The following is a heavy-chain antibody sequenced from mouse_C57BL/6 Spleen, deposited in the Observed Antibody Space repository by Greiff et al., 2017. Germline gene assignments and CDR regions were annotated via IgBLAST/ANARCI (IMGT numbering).Heavy chain of an antibody. CDR3: ARQGLLQDYFDY. CDR2: ISNLAYSI. V-gene: IGHV5-15*01. J-gene: IGHJ2*01. Sequence: VQLKESGGGLVQPGGSLKLSCAASGFTFSDYGMAWVRQAPRKGPAWVAFISNLAYSIYYADTVTGRFTISRENAKNTLYLEMSSLRSEDTAMYYCARQGLLQDYFDYWGQGTTLTVSS. D-gene: IGHD1-1*01. CDR1: GFTFSDYG.